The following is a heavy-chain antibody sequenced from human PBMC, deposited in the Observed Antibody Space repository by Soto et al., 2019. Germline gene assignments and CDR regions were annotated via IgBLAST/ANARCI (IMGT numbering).Heavy chain of an antibody. J-gene: IGHJ4*02. CDR2: ISGTAHAT. D-gene: IGHD3-3*02. Sequence: EVQLLESRGGLVQPGGSLRISCAASGFDFSNYAMSWVRQAPGKGLEWVSAISGTAHATYYAASVKGRFTISRDNSKNTLYLQMNSLRVEDTAVYFCVKDAPQPFSDWGQGTLVTVSS. CDR3: VKDAPQPFSD. CDR1: GFDFSNYA. V-gene: IGHV3-23*01.